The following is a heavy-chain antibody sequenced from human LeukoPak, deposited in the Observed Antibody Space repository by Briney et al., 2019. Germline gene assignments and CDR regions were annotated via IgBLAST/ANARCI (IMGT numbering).Heavy chain of an antibody. Sequence: ASVKVSCKASGYTFTDYYIHWVRQAPGQGLEWMGWINPNSGGTAYAQKFQGSVTMTRDTSISTAYMELSRLRSDDTAVYYCARARTSSWSTDYWGQGTLVTVSS. CDR3: ARARTSSWSTDY. CDR1: GYTFTDYY. V-gene: IGHV1-2*02. J-gene: IGHJ4*02. CDR2: INPNSGGT. D-gene: IGHD6-13*01.